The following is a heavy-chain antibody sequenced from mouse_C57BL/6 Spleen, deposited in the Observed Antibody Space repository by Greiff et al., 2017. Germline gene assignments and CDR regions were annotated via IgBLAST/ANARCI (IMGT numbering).Heavy chain of an antibody. Sequence: DVKLVESGGDLVKPGGSLKLSCAASGFTFSSYGMSLVRQTPDKRLEWVATISSGGSYTYYPDSVKGRFTISRDNAKNTLYLQMSSLKSEDTSMYYCARHPLYDGYYEAYWGQGTLVTVSA. CDR3: ARHPLYDGYYEAY. CDR1: GFTFSSYG. D-gene: IGHD2-3*01. CDR2: ISSGGSYT. J-gene: IGHJ3*01. V-gene: IGHV5-6*02.